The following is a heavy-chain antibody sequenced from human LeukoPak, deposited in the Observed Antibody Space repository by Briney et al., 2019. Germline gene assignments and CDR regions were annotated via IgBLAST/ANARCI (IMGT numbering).Heavy chain of an antibody. D-gene: IGHD1-26*01. CDR1: GGSISSGGYY. CDR2: IYYSGST. J-gene: IGHJ3*02. CDR3: ARDLVGATFGAFDI. Sequence: TLSLTCTVSGGSISSGGYYWSWIRQHPGKGLEWIGYIYYSGSTYYNPSLKSRVTISVDTSKNQFSLKLSSVTAADTAVYYCARDLVGATFGAFDIWGQGTMVTVSS. V-gene: IGHV4-31*03.